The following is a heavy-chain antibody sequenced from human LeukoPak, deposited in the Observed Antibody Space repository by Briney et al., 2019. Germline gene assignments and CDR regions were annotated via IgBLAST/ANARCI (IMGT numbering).Heavy chain of an antibody. CDR1: GYSFSSYG. J-gene: IGHJ4*02. Sequence: ASVKVSCRAFGYSFSSYGIIWVRQAPGQGLEWMGWISGYNGNTNYAQSVQGRVSLTTDPSTSTAYMESRSLRSDDTAVYYCARGQSGSYSLYWGQGTLVTVSS. D-gene: IGHD1-26*01. CDR3: ARGQSGSYSLY. CDR2: ISGYNGNT. V-gene: IGHV1-18*01.